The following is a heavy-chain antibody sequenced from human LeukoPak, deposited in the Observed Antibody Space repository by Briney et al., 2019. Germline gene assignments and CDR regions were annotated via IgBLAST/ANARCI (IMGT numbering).Heavy chain of an antibody. CDR2: ISGSGGST. CDR1: GFTFSSYA. CDR3: AKLVASAGTFDY. J-gene: IGHJ4*02. D-gene: IGHD6-13*01. Sequence: GGSLRLSCAASGFTFSSYAMSWVRQAPGKGLEWVSAISGSGGSTYYADSVKGRFTISRDNSKNALYLQMNSLRAEDTAVYYCAKLVASAGTFDYWGQGTLVTVSS. V-gene: IGHV3-23*01.